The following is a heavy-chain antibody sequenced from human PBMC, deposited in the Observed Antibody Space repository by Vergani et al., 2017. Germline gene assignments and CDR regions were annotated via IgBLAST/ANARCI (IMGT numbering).Heavy chain of an antibody. Sequence: QVQLQESGPGLVKPSQTLSLTCTVSGGSISSGGYHWSWIRQHPGKGLEWIGYIYYSGSTYYNPSLKSRVTISVDTSKNQFSLKLSSVTAADTAVYYCARVMGYYYYMDVWGKGTTVTVSS. J-gene: IGHJ6*03. CDR1: GGSISSGGYH. D-gene: IGHD2-8*01. CDR3: ARVMGYYYYMDV. V-gene: IGHV4-31*03. CDR2: IYYSGST.